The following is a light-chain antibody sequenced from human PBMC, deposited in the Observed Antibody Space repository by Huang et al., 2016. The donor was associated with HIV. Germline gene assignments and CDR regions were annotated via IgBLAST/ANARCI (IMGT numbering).Light chain of an antibody. J-gene: IGKJ1*01. CDR1: QTLVHTDGNTY. CDR3: MQGTHWPPGT. CDR2: KVS. V-gene: IGKV2-30*02. Sequence: DVIMTQSPLLLPVTLGQPAAISCRSSQTLVHTDGNTYLNWFLQRPGQSPRRLIYKVSNRDSGVPDRFTGGGSGIEFTLTISRVEAEDVGIYYCMQGTHWPPGTFGQGTNMEIK.